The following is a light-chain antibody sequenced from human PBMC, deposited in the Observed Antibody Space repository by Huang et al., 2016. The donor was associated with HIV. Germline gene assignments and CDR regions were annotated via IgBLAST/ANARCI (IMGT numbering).Light chain of an antibody. CDR2: GAS. V-gene: IGKV1-13*02. Sequence: QLTQSPPSLSASVGDTLIISCRASQDIGTSLAWYQQKTGRAPKLLISGASTLTTGVPSRFSGDSAGTFFTLFITGLQPEDFATYYCQQLHTYPITFGQGTRLDIK. J-gene: IGKJ5*01. CDR3: QQLHTYPIT. CDR1: QDIGTS.